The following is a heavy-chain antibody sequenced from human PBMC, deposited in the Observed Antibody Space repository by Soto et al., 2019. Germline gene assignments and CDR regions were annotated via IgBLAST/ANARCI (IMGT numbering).Heavy chain of an antibody. CDR1: GFNFGAYG. J-gene: IGHJ6*01. D-gene: IGHD5-18*01. CDR2: ISHDGTKT. Sequence: QVQLVESGGGVVQPGTSLRLACEASGFNFGAYGMHWVRQAPGKGLEWVAVISHDGTKTYYSDSVKGRFTVSRDNCKNMLYVQMVCVRHDDTAVYSCAKDRRDGYTTCSRCYGVAVW. CDR3: AKDRRDGYTTCSRCYGVAV. V-gene: IGHV3-30*18.